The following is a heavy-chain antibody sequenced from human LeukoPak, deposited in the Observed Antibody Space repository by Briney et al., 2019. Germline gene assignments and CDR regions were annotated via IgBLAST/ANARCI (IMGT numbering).Heavy chain of an antibody. J-gene: IGHJ2*01. Sequence: SETLSLTCTVSGGSISSSSYYWGWIRQPPGKGLEWIGSIYYSGITNYNPSLKSRGTISIATSRNQFSLRLNSVTAADTAIYYCARRAYYDTSGYYPASGYFDLWGRGTLVTVSS. CDR1: GGSISSSSYY. CDR3: ARRAYYDTSGYYPASGYFDL. CDR2: IYYSGIT. V-gene: IGHV4-39*07. D-gene: IGHD3-22*01.